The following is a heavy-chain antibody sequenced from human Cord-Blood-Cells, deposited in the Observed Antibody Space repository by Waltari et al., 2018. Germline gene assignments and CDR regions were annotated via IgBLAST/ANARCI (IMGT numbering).Heavy chain of an antibody. CDR3: ARGPRGYSSSSGAFDI. CDR1: VGSFSGSY. V-gene: IGHV4-34*01. CDR2: INHSGST. D-gene: IGHD6-6*01. J-gene: IGHJ3*02. Sequence: QVQLQQWGAGLLKPSETLSLTCAVYVGSFSGSYWSWIRQPPGKGLEWIGEINHSGSTNYNPSLKSRVTISVDTSKNQFSLKLSSVTAADTAVYYCARGPRGYSSSSGAFDIWGQGTMVTVSS.